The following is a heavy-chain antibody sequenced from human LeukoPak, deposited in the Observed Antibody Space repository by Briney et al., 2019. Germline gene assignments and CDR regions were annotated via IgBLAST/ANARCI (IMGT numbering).Heavy chain of an antibody. Sequence: ASVKVSCKASGYTFTGYYMHWVRQAPGQGLEWMGWINPNSGGTNYAQKFQGRVTMTRDTSISTAYMELSRLRSDDTAVYYCARDGIGDYYYYMDVWGKGTTVTVSS. CDR1: GYTFTGYY. J-gene: IGHJ6*03. V-gene: IGHV1-2*02. CDR2: INPNSGGT. D-gene: IGHD3-16*01. CDR3: ARDGIGDYYYYMDV.